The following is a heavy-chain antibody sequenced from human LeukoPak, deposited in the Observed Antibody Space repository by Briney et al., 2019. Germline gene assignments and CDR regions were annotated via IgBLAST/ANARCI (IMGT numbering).Heavy chain of an antibody. CDR2: IYTSGST. Sequence: SETLSLTCTVSGGSISSGSYYWSWIRQPAGKGLEWIGRIYTSGSTNYNPSLKSRVTISVDTSKNQFSLKLSSVTAADTAVYYCARNYGPMDVWGKGTTVTTSS. D-gene: IGHD3-10*01. V-gene: IGHV4-61*02. CDR1: GGSISSGSYY. CDR3: ARNYGPMDV. J-gene: IGHJ6*03.